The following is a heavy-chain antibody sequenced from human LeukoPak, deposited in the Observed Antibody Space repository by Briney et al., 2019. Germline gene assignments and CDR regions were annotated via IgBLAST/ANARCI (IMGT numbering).Heavy chain of an antibody. Sequence: PSETLSLTCAVSGGSVDNSNYYWAWIRQPPGKGLEWIGTIFSSGSTFYSPSLETRITISVDTSMTQFSLKLSSVTAADTAVYYCARGTRWRTRWFDPWGQGTLVTVYS. V-gene: IGHV4-39*07. J-gene: IGHJ5*02. D-gene: IGHD2-8*02. CDR2: IFSSGST. CDR1: GGSVDNSNYY. CDR3: ARGTRWRTRWFDP.